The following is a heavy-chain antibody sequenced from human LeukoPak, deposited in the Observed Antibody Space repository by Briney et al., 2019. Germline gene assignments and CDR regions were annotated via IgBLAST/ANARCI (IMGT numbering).Heavy chain of an antibody. Sequence: GGSLRLSCAASGFTFSDYYMSWIRQAPGKGLEWVSYISSSGSTIYYADSVKGRFTISRDNAKNSLYLQMNSLRAEDTAAYYCARDGQQLVLPYYFDYWGQGTLVTVSS. CDR3: ARDGQQLVLPYYFDY. D-gene: IGHD6-13*01. CDR2: ISSSGSTI. CDR1: GFTFSDYY. V-gene: IGHV3-11*01. J-gene: IGHJ4*02.